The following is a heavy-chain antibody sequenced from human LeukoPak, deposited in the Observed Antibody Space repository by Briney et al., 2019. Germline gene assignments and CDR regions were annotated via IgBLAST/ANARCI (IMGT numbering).Heavy chain of an antibody. D-gene: IGHD6-19*01. CDR2: IYYSGST. CDR3: ARQLAGIDPYYFDY. CDR1: GGSISSSSDY. Sequence: SETLSLTCTVSGGSISSSSDYWGWIRQPPGKGLEWIGSIYYSGSTYYNPSLKSRVTISVDTSKNQFSLKLSSVTAADTAVYYCARQLAGIDPYYFDYWGQGTLVTVSS. J-gene: IGHJ4*02. V-gene: IGHV4-39*01.